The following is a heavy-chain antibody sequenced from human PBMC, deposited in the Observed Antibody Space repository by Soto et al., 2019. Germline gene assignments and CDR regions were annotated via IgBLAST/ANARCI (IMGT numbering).Heavy chain of an antibody. Sequence: SETLSLTCTVSGGSISSGGYYWSWIRQHPGKGLEWIGYIYYSGSTYYNPSLKSRVTISVDTSKNQFSLKLSSVSAADTAVYYCARVGGINWFDPWGQGTLVTVSS. D-gene: IGHD1-20*01. CDR1: GGSISSGGYY. CDR3: ARVGGINWFDP. J-gene: IGHJ5*02. CDR2: IYYSGST. V-gene: IGHV4-31*03.